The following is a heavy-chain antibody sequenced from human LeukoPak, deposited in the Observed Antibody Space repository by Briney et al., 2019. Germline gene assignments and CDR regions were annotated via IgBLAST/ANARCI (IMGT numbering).Heavy chain of an antibody. D-gene: IGHD3-16*02. V-gene: IGHV1-2*02. Sequence: ASVKVSCKASGYTFTGYYMHWVRQAPGQGLEWIGWINPNSGGTNYAQKFQGRVTMTRDTSISTAYMELSRLRSDDTAVYYCASSRTFGGVIAAQLDYWGQGTLVTVSS. CDR1: GYTFTGYY. CDR2: INPNSGGT. J-gene: IGHJ4*02. CDR3: ASSRTFGGVIAAQLDY.